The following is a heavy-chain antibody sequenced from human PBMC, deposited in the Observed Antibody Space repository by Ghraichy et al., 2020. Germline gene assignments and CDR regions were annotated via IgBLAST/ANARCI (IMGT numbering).Heavy chain of an antibody. CDR3: ARKLPGGSGSYFDY. CDR1: GFTFSSYS. Sequence: SCAASGFTFSSYSMNWVRQAPGKGLEWVSYISSSSSTIYYADSVKGRFTISRDNAKNSLYLQMNSLRAEDTAVYYCARKLPGGSGSYFDYWGQGTLVTVSS. V-gene: IGHV3-48*01. J-gene: IGHJ4*02. D-gene: IGHD3-10*01. CDR2: ISSSSSTI.